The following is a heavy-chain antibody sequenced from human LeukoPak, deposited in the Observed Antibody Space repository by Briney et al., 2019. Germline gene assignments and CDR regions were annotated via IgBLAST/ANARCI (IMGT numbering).Heavy chain of an antibody. CDR2: INHSGST. V-gene: IGHV4-39*07. D-gene: IGHD4-17*01. Sequence: SETLSLTCTVSGGSISSGGYYWSWIRQPPGKGLEWIGEINHSGSTNYNPSLKSRVTISVDTSKNQFSLKLSSVTAADTAVYYCARAPRPANDYGDYYYYYGMDVWGQGTTVTVSS. CDR1: GGSISSGGYY. J-gene: IGHJ6*02. CDR3: ARAPRPANDYGDYYYYYGMDV.